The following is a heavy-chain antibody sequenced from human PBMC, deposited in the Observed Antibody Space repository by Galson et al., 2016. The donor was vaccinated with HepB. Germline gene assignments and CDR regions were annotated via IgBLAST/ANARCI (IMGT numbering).Heavy chain of an antibody. CDR3: AREGKTMFRSFIITVGSAGLDC. CDR2: TYYRSEWYN. J-gene: IGHJ4*02. Sequence: CAISGDSVSSDRAAWNWVRQSPSRGLEWLGRTYYRSEWYNDYAVSVKSRITINPDTSKNKFSLQLNSVTPEDTAVYYCAREGKTMFRSFIITVGSAGLDCWGQGTLVTVSS. CDR1: GDSVSSDRAA. D-gene: IGHD3-10*01. V-gene: IGHV6-1*01.